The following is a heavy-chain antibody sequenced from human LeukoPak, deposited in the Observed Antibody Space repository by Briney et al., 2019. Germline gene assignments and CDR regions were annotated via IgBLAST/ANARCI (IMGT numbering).Heavy chain of an antibody. Sequence: GRSLRLSCAVAGITLSNYGMSWVRQAPGKGLEWVAGISDSCDRTNYADSVKGRFTISRDNPKNTLYLQMNSLRAEDTAVYFCAKRGVVIRVILVGFHKEAYYFDSWGQGALVTVSS. D-gene: IGHD3-22*01. CDR1: GITLSNYG. CDR2: ISDSCDRT. CDR3: AKRGVVIRVILVGFHKEAYYFDS. J-gene: IGHJ4*02. V-gene: IGHV3-23*01.